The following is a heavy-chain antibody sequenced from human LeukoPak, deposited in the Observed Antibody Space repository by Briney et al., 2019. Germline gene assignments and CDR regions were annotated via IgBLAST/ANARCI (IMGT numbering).Heavy chain of an antibody. V-gene: IGHV3-23*01. J-gene: IGHJ3*01. D-gene: IGHD3-22*01. Sequence: GGSLRLSCAASGFTFSSYAMSWVRQAPGKGLEWVSAISGSGGSTYYADSVKGRFTISRDNAKNTLYLQMNSLRAEDTAVYYCAKAKGVVITSPLGWGQGTMVTVSS. CDR2: ISGSGGST. CDR1: GFTFSSYA. CDR3: AKAKGVVITSPLG.